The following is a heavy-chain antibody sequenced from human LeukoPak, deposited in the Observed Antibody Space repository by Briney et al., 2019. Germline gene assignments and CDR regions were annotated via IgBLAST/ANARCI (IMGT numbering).Heavy chain of an antibody. CDR3: ARDGRVCSSTSCCVGYPYDY. CDR1: GFTFSSYS. V-gene: IGHV3-48*01. Sequence: GGSLRLSCAASGFTFSSYSMNWVRQAPGKGLEWVSYISSNSSTIYYADSVKGRFTISRDNAKNSLYLQMNSLRAEDTAVYYCARDGRVCSSTSCCVGYPYDYWSQGTLVTVSS. J-gene: IGHJ4*02. CDR2: ISSNSSTI. D-gene: IGHD2-2*01.